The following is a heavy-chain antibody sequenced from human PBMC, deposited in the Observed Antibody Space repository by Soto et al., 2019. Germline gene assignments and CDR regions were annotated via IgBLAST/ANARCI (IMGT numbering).Heavy chain of an antibody. CDR2: INHSGST. D-gene: IGHD3-22*01. Sequence: PSETLSLTCAVYGGSFSGYYWSWIRQPPGKGLEWIGEINHSGSTNYNPSLKSRVTISVDTSKNQFSLKLSSVTAADTAVYYCAKYYYDSNTYFYRWFDPWGQGTLVTVSS. J-gene: IGHJ5*02. CDR1: GGSFSGYY. CDR3: AKYYYDSNTYFYRWFDP. V-gene: IGHV4-34*01.